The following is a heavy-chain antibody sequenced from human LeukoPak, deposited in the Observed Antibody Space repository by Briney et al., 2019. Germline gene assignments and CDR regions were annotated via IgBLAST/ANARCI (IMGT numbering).Heavy chain of an antibody. CDR2: IYTSGST. Sequence: PSETLSLTCTVSGGSISSGSYYWSWIPQPAGKGLEWIGRIYTSGSTNYNPSLKSRVTISVDTSKNQFSLKLSSVTAADTAVYYCALGSITMVRGVHRKAFDIWGQGTMVTVSS. CDR1: GGSISSGSYY. D-gene: IGHD3-10*01. J-gene: IGHJ3*02. V-gene: IGHV4-61*02. CDR3: ALGSITMVRGVHRKAFDI.